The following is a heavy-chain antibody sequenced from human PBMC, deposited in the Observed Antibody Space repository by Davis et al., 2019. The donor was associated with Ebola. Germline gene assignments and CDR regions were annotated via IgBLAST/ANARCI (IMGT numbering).Heavy chain of an antibody. V-gene: IGHV4-59*12. J-gene: IGHJ6*02. D-gene: IGHD2-21*01. CDR2: IYYSGST. CDR1: GGSISSYY. Sequence: MPSETLSLTCTVSGGSISSYYWSWIRQHPGKGPEWIGYIYYSGSTYYNPSLKSRVTISVDTSKNQFSLKLSSVTAADTAVYYCARAAYSYGMDVWGQETTVTVSS. CDR3: ARAAYSYGMDV.